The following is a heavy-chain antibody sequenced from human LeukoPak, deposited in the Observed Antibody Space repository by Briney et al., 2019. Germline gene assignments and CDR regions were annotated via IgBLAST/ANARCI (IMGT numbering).Heavy chain of an antibody. CDR2: SYISGST. D-gene: IGHD3-10*01. CDR1: GGSISSYY. Sequence: PSETLSLSCTVSGGSISSYYWSWIRQPAGKGLEWVGRSYISGSTNYNPSLKSRVTMSVDTSKNQFSLTLSSVTAADTAVYYCARVGSDDYGSGSYFLFDCWGQGTLVTVSS. J-gene: IGHJ4*02. V-gene: IGHV4-4*07. CDR3: ARVGSDDYGSGSYFLFDC.